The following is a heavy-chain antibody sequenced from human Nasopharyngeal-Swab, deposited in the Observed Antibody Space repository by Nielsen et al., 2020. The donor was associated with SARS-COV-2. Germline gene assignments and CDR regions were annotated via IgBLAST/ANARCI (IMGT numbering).Heavy chain of an antibody. J-gene: IGHJ4*02. V-gene: IGHV4-61*07. Sequence: WIRQPPGKGLEWIGYIYYSGSTNYNPSLKSRVTISVDTSKSQFSLKLSSVTAADTAVYYCARLRNYDSSGYSTYYFDYWGQGTLVTVSS. D-gene: IGHD3-22*01. CDR3: ARLRNYDSSGYSTYYFDY. CDR2: IYYSGST.